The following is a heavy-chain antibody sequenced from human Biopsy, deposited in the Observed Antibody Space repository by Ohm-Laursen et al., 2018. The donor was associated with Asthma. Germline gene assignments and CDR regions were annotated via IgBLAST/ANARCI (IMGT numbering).Heavy chain of an antibody. J-gene: IGHJ6*02. Sequence: SVKVSCKASGDSFSIFTYSWVRQAPGQGLEWMGGLSPMIGRANYAQKFQGRVTITADESTSTAYMELSSLRSEDTAVYYCAESDYYGSGYYYGMDVWGQGTTVTVSS. D-gene: IGHD3-10*01. CDR1: GDSFSIFT. V-gene: IGHV1-69*13. CDR3: AESDYYGSGYYYGMDV. CDR2: LSPMIGRA.